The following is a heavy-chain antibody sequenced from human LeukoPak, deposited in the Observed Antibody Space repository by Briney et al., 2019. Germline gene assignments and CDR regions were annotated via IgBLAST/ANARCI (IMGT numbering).Heavy chain of an antibody. CDR3: AKESGKFDY. Sequence: GGSLRLSCVASGLNFDDSAMHWVRQAPGKGLEWVSLISADGGSTFSADSVKGRFSISRDNSKSSLYLQMNSLRSEDTDMYYCAKESGKFDYWGQGTLVAVSS. J-gene: IGHJ4*02. V-gene: IGHV3-43*02. CDR2: ISADGGST. CDR1: GLNFDDSA.